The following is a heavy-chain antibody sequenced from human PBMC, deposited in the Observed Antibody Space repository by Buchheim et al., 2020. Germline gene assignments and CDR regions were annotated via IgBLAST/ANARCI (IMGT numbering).Heavy chain of an antibody. CDR2: IITIFGTA. J-gene: IGHJ4*02. CDR1: VGTFSSYA. Sequence: QVQLVQSGAEGKKRGFSVKFSCKASVGTFSSYAISWVRQAPGQGIEWMGGIITIFGTANYAQKFKGSVTITADDYTSIASMELSSLRSEDTAVYYCALDYGGNSIRDYWGQGTL. V-gene: IGHV1-69*01. D-gene: IGHD4-23*01. CDR3: ALDYGGNSIRDY.